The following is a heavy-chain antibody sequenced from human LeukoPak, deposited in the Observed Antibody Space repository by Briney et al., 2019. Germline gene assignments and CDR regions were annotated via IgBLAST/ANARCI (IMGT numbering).Heavy chain of an antibody. CDR1: GGSISSYY. V-gene: IGHV4-59*08. CDR2: IHYSGIT. J-gene: IGHJ3*02. CDR3: VKAAPGPHDAFDI. Sequence: PSETLSLTCTVSGGSISSYYWNWIRQSPGKGLEWIGDIHYSGITNYNPSLKSRVTISLNTSKKQFSLRLTSVTAADTAVYYCVKAAPGPHDAFDIWGQGTVVTVSS. D-gene: IGHD6-6*01.